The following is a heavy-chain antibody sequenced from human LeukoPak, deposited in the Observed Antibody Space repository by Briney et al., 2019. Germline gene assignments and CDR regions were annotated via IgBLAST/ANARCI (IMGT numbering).Heavy chain of an antibody. CDR2: ISAYNGNT. V-gene: IGHV1-18*01. D-gene: IGHD3-3*01. Sequence: GASVKVSCTASGYTFTSYGISWVRQAPGQGLGWMGWISAYNGNTNYAQKLQGRVTMTPDTSTSTAYMELRSLRSDDTAVYYCARTLPVEVRFLEWFPVRMDVWGQGPTVTVSS. CDR1: GYTFTSYG. J-gene: IGHJ6*02. CDR3: ARTLPVEVRFLEWFPVRMDV.